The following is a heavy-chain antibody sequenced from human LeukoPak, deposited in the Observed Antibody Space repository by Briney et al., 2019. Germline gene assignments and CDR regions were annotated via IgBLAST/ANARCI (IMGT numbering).Heavy chain of an antibody. D-gene: IGHD4/OR15-4a*01. CDR2: ISGSGGST. J-gene: IGHJ6*02. V-gene: IGHV3-23*01. Sequence: HAGGSLRLSCAASGFTFSSYAMSWVRQAPGKGLEWVSAISGSGGSTYSADSVKGRFTISRDNSKNTLYLQMNSLRAEDTAVYYCAKPLLTYYYGMDVWGQGTTVTVSS. CDR3: AKPLLTYYYGMDV. CDR1: GFTFSSYA.